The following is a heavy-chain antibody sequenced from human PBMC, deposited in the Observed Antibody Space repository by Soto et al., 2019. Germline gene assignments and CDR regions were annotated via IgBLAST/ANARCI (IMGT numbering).Heavy chain of an antibody. CDR2: IYYSGST. CDR3: AREGVGPFDY. Sequence: PSETLSLTCTVSVVSVSSDSYYWSWIRQPPGKGQEWIGYIYYSGSTNYNPSLKSRVTISVDTSKHQFSLKLSSVTAADTAVYYCAREGVGPFDYWGQGTLVTVSS. V-gene: IGHV4-61*01. CDR1: VVSVSSDSYY. J-gene: IGHJ4*02.